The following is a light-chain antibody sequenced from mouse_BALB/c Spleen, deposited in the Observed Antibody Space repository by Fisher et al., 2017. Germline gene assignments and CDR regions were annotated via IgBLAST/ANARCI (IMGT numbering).Light chain of an antibody. J-gene: IGKJ5*01. CDR1: SSVSY. CDR3: QQWSSYPLT. CDR2: DTS. Sequence: IVLTQSPAIMSASPGEKVTMTCSASSSVSYMYWYQQKPGSSPRLLIYDTSNLASGVPARFSGSGSGTSYSLTISSMEAEDAATYYCQQWSSYPLTFGAGTKL. V-gene: IGKV4-55*01.